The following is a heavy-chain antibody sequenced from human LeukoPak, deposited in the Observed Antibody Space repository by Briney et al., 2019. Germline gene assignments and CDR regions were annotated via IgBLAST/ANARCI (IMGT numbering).Heavy chain of an antibody. CDR2: ITGSGGST. Sequence: GGSLRLSFVGSGFTFSNTWMSWVRQAPGKGLEWVSVITGSGGSTYYADSVKGRFTISRDNSKDTLYLQMNSLRDEDTDVDACAKGLSIDYNWLDPWGQGTLVTVSS. V-gene: IGHV3-23*01. J-gene: IGHJ5*02. CDR1: GFTFSNTW. CDR3: AKGLSIDYNWLDP. D-gene: IGHD3-9*01.